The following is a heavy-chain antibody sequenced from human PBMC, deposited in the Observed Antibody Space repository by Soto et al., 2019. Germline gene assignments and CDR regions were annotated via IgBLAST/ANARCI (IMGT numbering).Heavy chain of an antibody. V-gene: IGHV1-18*01. D-gene: IGHD4-17*01. J-gene: IGHJ6*02. CDR2: ISAYNGNT. Sequence: GASVKVSCKASGYTFTSYGISWVRQAPGQGLEWMGWISAYNGNTNYAQKLQGRVTMTTDTSTSTAYMELRSLRSDDTAVYYCARDYGDYYYYGMDVWGQGTTVTVSS. CDR3: ARDYGDYYYYGMDV. CDR1: GYTFTSYG.